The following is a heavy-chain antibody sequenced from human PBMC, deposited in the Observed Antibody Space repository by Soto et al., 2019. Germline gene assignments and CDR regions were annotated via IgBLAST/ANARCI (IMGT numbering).Heavy chain of an antibody. D-gene: IGHD1-26*01. CDR3: AKEEVSDNGKWDCFDS. Sequence: DVQLLQSGGGLVQPGGSLTLSCAASRFIFSDYAMNWVRQAPGKGLEWVSSIGGSNTDRYYADSVQGRFIISRDISKKILYLQMNSLGDDDSAVDYFAKEEVSDNGKWDCFDSLGQGTLVALSS. CDR2: IGGSNTDR. V-gene: IGHV3-23*01. CDR1: RFIFSDYA. J-gene: IGHJ5*01.